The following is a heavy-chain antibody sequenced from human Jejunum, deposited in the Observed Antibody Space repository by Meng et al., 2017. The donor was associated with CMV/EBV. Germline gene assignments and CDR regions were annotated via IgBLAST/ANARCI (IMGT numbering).Heavy chain of an antibody. CDR3: ARDPSNTSGRYAYFDY. D-gene: IGHD6-19*01. Sequence: VQPMQLGAEVKKPGASVRVSCKASGYTFTHHGISWIRQAPGQGLEWMGWISCYNGDTNYAQKFQGRVTMTTDTSTSTAYMDLRSLRSDDTAVYYCARDPSNTSGRYAYFDYWGQGTLVTVSS. CDR2: ISCYNGDT. CDR1: GYTFTHHG. V-gene: IGHV1-18*01. J-gene: IGHJ4*02.